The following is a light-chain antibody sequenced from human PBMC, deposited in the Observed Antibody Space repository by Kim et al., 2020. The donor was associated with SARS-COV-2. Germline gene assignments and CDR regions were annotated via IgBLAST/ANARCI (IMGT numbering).Light chain of an antibody. Sequence: SYELTQPPSVSVSPGQTASITCSGDRLGHKYVCWYRHKPDQSPEVVIYQHTQRPSGIPERFSGYNSGKTATLTISGTQDVDEADYYCQVWDSTSTVFGGG. V-gene: IGLV3-1*01. CDR1: RLGHKY. J-gene: IGLJ2*01. CDR2: QHT. CDR3: QVWDSTSTV.